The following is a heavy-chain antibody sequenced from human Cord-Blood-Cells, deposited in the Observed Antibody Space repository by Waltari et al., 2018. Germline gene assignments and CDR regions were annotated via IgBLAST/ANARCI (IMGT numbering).Heavy chain of an antibody. Sequence: QITLKESGPTLVKPTQTLTLTCTFSGFSLSTSGVGVGWIRQPPGKALEWLALIYWEEDKRYSPSLKGRLTITKDTSKNQVVLTMTNMDPVDTATYYWAHRDVGGSYFNGVDPWGQGTLVTVSS. CDR2: IYWEEDK. J-gene: IGHJ5*02. D-gene: IGHD1-26*01. CDR3: AHRDVGGSYFNGVDP. V-gene: IGHV2-5*02. CDR1: GFSLSTSGVG.